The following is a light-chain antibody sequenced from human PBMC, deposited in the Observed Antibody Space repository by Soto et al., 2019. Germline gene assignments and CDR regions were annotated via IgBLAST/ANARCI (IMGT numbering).Light chain of an antibody. V-gene: IGLV2-23*01. J-gene: IGLJ2*01. Sequence: QSALTQPASVSGSPGQSITISCTGTSSDVGSYNLVSWYQQRPGTAPKLMIYEGSKRPSGVSHRFSGSKSGNTASLTISGLQAEDEADYSCCSYAGSSTLLFGGGTKLTVL. CDR2: EGS. CDR1: SSDVGSYNL. CDR3: CSYAGSSTLL.